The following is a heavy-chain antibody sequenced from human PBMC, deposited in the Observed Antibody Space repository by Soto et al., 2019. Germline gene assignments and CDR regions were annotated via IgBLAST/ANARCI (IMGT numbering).Heavy chain of an antibody. J-gene: IGHJ4*02. CDR2: ISDNGGVT. Sequence: LRLSCAASGFTFSTYAMSWVRQAPGKGLEWVSSISDNGGVTYYADSVKGRFTISRDNSKNTLYLQLNSLGAEDTAVYYCAKVKTWTYLDYWGQGNLVTVSS. CDR1: GFTFSTYA. CDR3: AKVKTWTYLDY. V-gene: IGHV3-23*01. D-gene: IGHD5-12*01.